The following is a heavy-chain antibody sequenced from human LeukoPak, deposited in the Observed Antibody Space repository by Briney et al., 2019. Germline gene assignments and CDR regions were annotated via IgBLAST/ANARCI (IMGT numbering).Heavy chain of an antibody. CDR1: GVSFSGYY. V-gene: IGHV4-34*01. J-gene: IGHJ4*02. CDR2: INHSGST. CDR3: ARNPAHFDY. Sequence: SETLSLTCAVYGVSFSGYYWSWIRQPPGKGLEWIGEINHSGSTNYDPSLKTRVTISVDTSKNQFSLKLSSATAADTAVYYCARNPAHFDYWGQGTLVTVSS.